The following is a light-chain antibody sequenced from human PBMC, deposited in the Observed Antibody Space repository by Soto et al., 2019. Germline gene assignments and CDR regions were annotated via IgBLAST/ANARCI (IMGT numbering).Light chain of an antibody. Sequence: AIQMTQSPSSLSASVGDRITITYRASQGIKNDVAWYQQKPGRAPKLLIYAASSLQSGVPPRFSGSGSGTDFTLTISSLQPEDFATYYCLQDYTYPYTFGQGTKLEIK. CDR1: QGIKND. CDR3: LQDYTYPYT. J-gene: IGKJ2*01. CDR2: AAS. V-gene: IGKV1-6*01.